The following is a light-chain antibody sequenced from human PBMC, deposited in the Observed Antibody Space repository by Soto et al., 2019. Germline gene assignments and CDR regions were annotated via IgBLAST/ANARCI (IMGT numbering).Light chain of an antibody. Sequence: QSVLTQPPSVSGAPGQRVTISCTGSSSNIGAGYDVHWYQQFPGAAPKLLVFGSSIRPSGVPDRFSGSRSGTSASLAITGLQAEDEADYYCQSSDSSLSAVFGGGTKLTVL. CDR1: SSNIGAGYD. J-gene: IGLJ2*01. CDR2: GSS. V-gene: IGLV1-40*01. CDR3: QSSDSSLSAV.